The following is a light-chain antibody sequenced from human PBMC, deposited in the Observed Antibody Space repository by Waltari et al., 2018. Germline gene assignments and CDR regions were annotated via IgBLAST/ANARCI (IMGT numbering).Light chain of an antibody. J-gene: IGKJ5*01. CDR2: RAS. CDR3: QQYYSTPIT. CDR1: QPILYSSNNRNY. V-gene: IGKV4-1*01. Sequence: DIVMTQSPDSLAVSLGERATINCKSSQPILYSSNNRNYLAWYQQKPGQPPRLLIYRASTRDSGVPDRFSGSGSATHFTLTISSLQAEDVAVYYCQQYYSTPITFGQGTRLEIK.